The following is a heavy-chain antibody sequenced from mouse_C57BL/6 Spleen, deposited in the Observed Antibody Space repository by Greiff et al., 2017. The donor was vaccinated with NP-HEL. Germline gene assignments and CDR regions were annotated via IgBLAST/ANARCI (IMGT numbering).Heavy chain of an antibody. CDR1: GYTFTSYW. J-gene: IGHJ2*01. CDR2: IDPSDSYT. Sequence: QVHVKQPGAELVMPGASVKLSCKASGYTFTSYWMHWVKQRPGQGLEWIGEIDPSDSYTNYNQKFKGKSTLTVDKSSSTAYMQLSSLTSEDSAVYYCARSYGKGYYFDYWGQGTTLTVSS. CDR3: ARSYGKGYYFDY. V-gene: IGHV1-69*01. D-gene: IGHD1-1*01.